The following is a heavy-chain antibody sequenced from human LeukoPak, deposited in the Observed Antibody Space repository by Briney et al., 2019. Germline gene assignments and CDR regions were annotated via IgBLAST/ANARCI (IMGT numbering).Heavy chain of an antibody. CDR2: ISASNANT. CDR1: GYTFNSYG. Sequence: ASVKVSCKASGYTFNSYGINWVRQAPGQGLEWMGWISASNANTDYAQRFQGRVTMTTDTSTTTAYMELTSLRSDDTAVYYCARARGYSYGYSDYWGQGTLVTVSP. J-gene: IGHJ4*02. CDR3: ARARGYSYGYSDY. V-gene: IGHV1-18*01. D-gene: IGHD5-18*01.